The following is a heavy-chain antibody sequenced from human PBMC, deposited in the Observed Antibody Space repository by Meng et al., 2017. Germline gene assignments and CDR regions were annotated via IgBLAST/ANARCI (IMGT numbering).Heavy chain of an antibody. D-gene: IGHD3-22*01. CDR3: AREVDDSSGYYFDY. Sequence: SETRSLTCTVSGGSISSYYWSWIRQPPGKGLEWIGYIYYSGSTNYNPSLKSRVTISVDTSKNQFSLKLSSVTAADTAVYYCAREVDDSSGYYFDYWGQGNLVNGAS. J-gene: IGHJ4*02. CDR1: GGSISSYY. V-gene: IGHV4-59*01. CDR2: IYYSGST.